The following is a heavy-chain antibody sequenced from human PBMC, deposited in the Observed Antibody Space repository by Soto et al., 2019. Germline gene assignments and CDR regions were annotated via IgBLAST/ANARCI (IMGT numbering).Heavy chain of an antibody. CDR3: AKEINYYGSGSYPNWFDP. D-gene: IGHD3-10*01. V-gene: IGHV3-23*01. CDR1: GFTFSSYA. Sequence: GALRRSCSASGFTFSSYAMSWVRQAPGKGLEWVSAISGSGGSTYYADSVKGRFTISRDNSKNTLYLQMNSLRAEDTAVYYCAKEINYYGSGSYPNWFDPWGQGTLVTVYS. CDR2: ISGSGGST. J-gene: IGHJ5*02.